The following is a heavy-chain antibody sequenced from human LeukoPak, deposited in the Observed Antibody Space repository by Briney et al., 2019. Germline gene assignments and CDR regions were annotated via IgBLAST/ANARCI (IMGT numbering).Heavy chain of an antibody. D-gene: IGHD6-13*01. Sequence: SQTLSLTCTVSGGSISSGGYSWSWIRQHPGKGLEWIGYIYYSGSTYYNPSLKSRVTISVDTSKNQFSLKLSSVTAADTAVYYCASLIAAAGSLDYWGQGTLVTVSS. CDR2: IYYSGST. CDR3: ASLIAAAGSLDY. CDR1: GGSISSGGYS. V-gene: IGHV4-31*03. J-gene: IGHJ4*02.